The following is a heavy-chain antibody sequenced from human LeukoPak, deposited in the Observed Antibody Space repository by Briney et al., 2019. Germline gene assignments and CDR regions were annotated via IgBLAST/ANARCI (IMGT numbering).Heavy chain of an antibody. CDR1: GGSISSSSCY. D-gene: IGHD3-10*01. J-gene: IGHJ6*03. V-gene: IGHV4-39*01. CDR2: IYYSGST. Sequence: SETLSLTCTVSGGSISSSSCYWGWIRQPPGKGLEWIGSIYYSGSTYYNPSLKSRVTISVDTSKNQFSLKLSSVTAADTAVYNCAGPRAGYYGAYYMDAWGKGTMVTVSS. CDR3: AGPRAGYYGAYYMDA.